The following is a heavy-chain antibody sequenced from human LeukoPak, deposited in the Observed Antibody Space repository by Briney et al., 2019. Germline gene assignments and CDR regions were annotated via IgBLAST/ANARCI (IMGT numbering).Heavy chain of an antibody. D-gene: IGHD5-24*01. J-gene: IGHJ6*02. V-gene: IGHV4-59*08. CDR1: GGSISSYY. CDR3: ARHLRRTSRDGNPLGMDV. Sequence: SETLSLTCTVSGGSISSYYWSWIRQPPGKGLEWIGYIYYSGSTNYNPSLKSRVTISVDTSKNQFSLKLSSVTAADTAVYYCARHLRRTSRDGNPLGMDVWGQGTTVTVSS. CDR2: IYYSGST.